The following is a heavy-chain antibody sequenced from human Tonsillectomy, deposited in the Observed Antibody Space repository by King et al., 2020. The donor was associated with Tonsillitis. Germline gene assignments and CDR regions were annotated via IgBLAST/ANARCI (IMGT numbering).Heavy chain of an antibody. CDR3: ARHHRGEMTPLGFFDI. CDR2: IYYRGGT. J-gene: IGHJ3*02. D-gene: IGHD3-10*01. CDR1: GGSISSGSYY. Sequence: PLQESGPGLVKPSETLSVTCTVSGGSISSGSYYWGWIRQPPGKGLEWLGSIYYRGGTYYNPSLKSRVTMSVDTSMNQFSLGLTSLTAADTAVYYCARHHRGEMTPLGFFDIWGQGTMVPVSS. V-gene: IGHV4-39*01.